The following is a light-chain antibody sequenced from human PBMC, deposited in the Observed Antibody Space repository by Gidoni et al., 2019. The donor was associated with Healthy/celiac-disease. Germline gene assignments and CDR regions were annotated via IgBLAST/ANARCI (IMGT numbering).Light chain of an antibody. V-gene: IGLV3-19*01. CDR2: GKN. CDR1: NLRSYY. CDR3: NSRDSSGNHRYV. J-gene: IGLJ1*01. Sequence: SSELTQDPAVSVALGQTVRITCQGDNLRSYYASWYQQKPGQAPVLVIYGKNNRPTGIPDRFSGSSSGNTASVTITGAQAEDEADYYCNSRDSSGNHRYVFGTGTKVTVL.